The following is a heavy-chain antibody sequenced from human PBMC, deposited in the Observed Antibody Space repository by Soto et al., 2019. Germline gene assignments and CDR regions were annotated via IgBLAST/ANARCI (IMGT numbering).Heavy chain of an antibody. Sequence: SVKVSCKASGFTFTDSAVHWVRQARGQRLEWIGWIVAGSGDTNFAQEFQGRVTITRDMSTSTAYMEVGSLRSEDTAVYYCAARRTIADFDYWGQGTLVTVSS. CDR1: GFTFTDSA. CDR2: IVAGSGDT. D-gene: IGHD6-13*01. CDR3: AARRTIADFDY. J-gene: IGHJ4*02. V-gene: IGHV1-58*01.